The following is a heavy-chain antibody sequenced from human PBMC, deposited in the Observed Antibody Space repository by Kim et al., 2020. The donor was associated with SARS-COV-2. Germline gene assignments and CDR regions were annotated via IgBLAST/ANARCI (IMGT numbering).Heavy chain of an antibody. J-gene: IGHJ4*02. CDR3: ARSRRFLEWLSRVYYFDY. Sequence: KSRVTISVDTSKNQFSLKLSSVTAADTAVYYCARSRRFLEWLSRVYYFDYWGQGTLVTVSS. V-gene: IGHV4-34*01. D-gene: IGHD3-3*01.